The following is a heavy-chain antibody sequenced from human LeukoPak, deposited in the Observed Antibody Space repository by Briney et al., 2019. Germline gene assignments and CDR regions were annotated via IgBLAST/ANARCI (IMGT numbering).Heavy chain of an antibody. CDR1: GFTFSSYS. J-gene: IGHJ4*02. V-gene: IGHV3-21*04. Sequence: PGGSLRLSCAASGFTFSSYSMNWVRQAPGKGLEWVSSISSSSSSYISYADSVKGRFTISRDNAKNSLYLQMNSLRAEGTAVYYCARLTPGSGSHFDYWGQGTLVTVSS. CDR2: ISSSSSSYI. CDR3: ARLTPGSGSHFDY. D-gene: IGHD3-10*01.